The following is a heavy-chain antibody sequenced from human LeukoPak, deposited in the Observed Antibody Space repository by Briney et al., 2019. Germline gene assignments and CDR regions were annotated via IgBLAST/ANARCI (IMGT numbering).Heavy chain of an antibody. CDR2: ISSSGSTI. J-gene: IGHJ3*02. D-gene: IGHD3-9*01. V-gene: IGHV3-48*03. CDR1: GFTFSSYE. Sequence: GGSLRLSCAASGFTFSSYEMNWVRQAPGKGLEWVSYISSSGSTIYYADSVKGRFTISRDNAKNSLYLQMNSLGAEDTAVYYCARESEAGYYPIWGQGTMVTVSS. CDR3: ARESEAGYYPI.